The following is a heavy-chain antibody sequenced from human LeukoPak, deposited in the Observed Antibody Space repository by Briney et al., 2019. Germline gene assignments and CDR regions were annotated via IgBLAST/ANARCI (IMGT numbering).Heavy chain of an antibody. CDR1: GFTVSSNY. V-gene: IGHV3-66*03. CDR2: IYSCGST. J-gene: IGHJ4*02. Sequence: PGGSLRLSCAASGFTVSSNYMSWVRQAPGKGLEWVSVIYSCGSTYYADSVKGRFTISRDNAKNSLYLQMNSLRAEDTAVYYCASPRVDYWGQGTLVTVSP. CDR3: ASPRVDY.